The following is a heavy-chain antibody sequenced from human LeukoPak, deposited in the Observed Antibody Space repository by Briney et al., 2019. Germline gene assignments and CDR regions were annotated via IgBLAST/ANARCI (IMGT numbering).Heavy chain of an antibody. D-gene: IGHD3-22*01. Sequence: GGSLRLSCVGSGFTFSNYWMSWVRQAPGKGLEWVANIKEDGSEKYYVDSVKGRFTISRDNAKKSLYLQMNSLRAEDTAVYYCARDLYRIVVVPHYFDYWGQGTLVTVSS. CDR3: ARDLYRIVVVPHYFDY. CDR1: GFTFSNYW. V-gene: IGHV3-7*01. CDR2: IKEDGSEK. J-gene: IGHJ4*02.